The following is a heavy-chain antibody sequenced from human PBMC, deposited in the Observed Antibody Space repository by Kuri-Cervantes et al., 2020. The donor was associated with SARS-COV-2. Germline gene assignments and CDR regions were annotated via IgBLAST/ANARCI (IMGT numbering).Heavy chain of an antibody. Sequence: SETLSLTCAVYGGSFSGYYWSWIRQPPGKGLEWIGEINHSGSTNYNSSLKSRVTISVDTSKSQFSLELRSVTASDTAVYYCARRTGDFWGQGILVTVSS. CDR2: INHSGST. J-gene: IGHJ4*02. CDR1: GGSFSGYY. V-gene: IGHV4-34*01. CDR3: ARRTGDF.